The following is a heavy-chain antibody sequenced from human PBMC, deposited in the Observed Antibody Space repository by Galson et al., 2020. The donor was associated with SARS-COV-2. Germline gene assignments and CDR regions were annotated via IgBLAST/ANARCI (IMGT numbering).Heavy chain of an antibody. CDR1: GGSISTSSDY. Sequence: SETLSLTCTVSGGSISTSSDYWGWIRQPPGQGLEWIATNSYSGSTYYNPSLKSRVVISVDKSKNQFSLRMSSVTAADTAVYYCARRKYYNYYMDVWGKGTAVIISS. CDR3: ARRKYYNYYMDV. CDR2: NSYSGST. J-gene: IGHJ6*03. V-gene: IGHV4-39*01.